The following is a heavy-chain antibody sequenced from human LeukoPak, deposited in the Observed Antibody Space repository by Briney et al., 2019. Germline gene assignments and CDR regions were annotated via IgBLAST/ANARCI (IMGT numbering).Heavy chain of an antibody. CDR1: DGSISSYY. CDR2: IYYSGST. D-gene: IGHD6-19*01. CDR3: ARRIAVAGLYYYYGMDV. Sequence: PSETLSLTCTVSDGSISSYYWSWIRQPPGKGLEWIGYIYYSGSTNYNPSLKSRVTISVDTSKNQFSLKLSSVTAADTAVYYCARRIAVAGLYYYYGMDVWGQGTTVTVSS. J-gene: IGHJ6*02. V-gene: IGHV4-59*08.